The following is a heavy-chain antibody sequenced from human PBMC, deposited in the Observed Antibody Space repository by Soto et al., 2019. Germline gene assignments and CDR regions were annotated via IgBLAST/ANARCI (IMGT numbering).Heavy chain of an antibody. CDR1: GFSLSNARVG. CDR3: ARIPLSYYYDSSGYYYGGAFDL. V-gene: IGHV2-26*01. Sequence: SGPTLVNPTETLTLTCTVSGFSLSNARVGVSWIRQPPGKALEWLAHIFSNDEKSYSTSLKSRLTISKDTSKSQVVLTMTNMDPVDTATYYCARIPLSYYYDSSGYYYGGAFDLWGRGTMVTFSS. CDR2: IFSNDEK. J-gene: IGHJ3*01. D-gene: IGHD3-22*01.